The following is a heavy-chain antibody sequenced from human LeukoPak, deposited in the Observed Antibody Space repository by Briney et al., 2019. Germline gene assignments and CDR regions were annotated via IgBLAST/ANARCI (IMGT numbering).Heavy chain of an antibody. CDR2: IYTSGST. J-gene: IGHJ3*02. Sequence: SETLSLTCTVSGGSISSYYWSWIRQPAGKGLEWIGRIYTSGSTNYNPSLKSRVTMSVDTSKNQFSLKLSSVTAADTAVYYCARDLCPRAFYGDYNLDAFDIWGQGTMVTVSS. CDR1: GGSISSYY. CDR3: ARDLCPRAFYGDYNLDAFDI. D-gene: IGHD4-17*01. V-gene: IGHV4-4*07.